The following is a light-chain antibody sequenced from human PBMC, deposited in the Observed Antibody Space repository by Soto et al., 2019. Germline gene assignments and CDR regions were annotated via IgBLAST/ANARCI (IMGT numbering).Light chain of an antibody. V-gene: IGKV3-20*01. CDR1: QSVSSGY. J-gene: IGKJ1*01. Sequence: EIGVSQSPGTLSLSKGERATLSCRASQSVSSGYLAWYQQKPGQAPRLLIYGASIRAAGIPDRFSGSGSGTDFTLTISRLEPEDFAVYYCQQYGSSIKTFGQGTKVDI. CDR2: GAS. CDR3: QQYGSSIKT.